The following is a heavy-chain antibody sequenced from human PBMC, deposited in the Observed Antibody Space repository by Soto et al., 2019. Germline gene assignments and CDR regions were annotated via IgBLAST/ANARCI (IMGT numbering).Heavy chain of an antibody. Sequence: QVQLQESGPGLVKPSQTLSLTCTVSGGSISSGNYYWSWIRQPPGKGLEWIGFISYSGTTHYSASLRSRVSISVDTSKNQFSLSLSSVTAADTAVYYCATMGTPVTGLYYFDYWGQGTLVTVSS. CDR3: ATMGTPVTGLYYFDY. J-gene: IGHJ4*02. D-gene: IGHD4-17*01. CDR2: ISYSGTT. CDR1: GGSISSGNYY. V-gene: IGHV4-30-4*01.